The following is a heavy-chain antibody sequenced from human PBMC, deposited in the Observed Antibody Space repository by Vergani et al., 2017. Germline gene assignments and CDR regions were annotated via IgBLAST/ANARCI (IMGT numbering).Heavy chain of an antibody. CDR1: GFSFNTYG. V-gene: IGHV3-30*02. D-gene: IGHD4-17*01. CDR2: IGYDGRIK. Sequence: QVQLVEWGGGVVQPGGSLRLYCATSGFSFNTYGAHWVRQAPGKGLEWVAFIGYDGRIKYNVDSVKGRFTISRDTSKKTLSLQMRSLRADDTAVYYCAKDGRENSDYGYFDYWGQGTLVTVSS. CDR3: AKDGRENSDYGYFDY. J-gene: IGHJ4*02.